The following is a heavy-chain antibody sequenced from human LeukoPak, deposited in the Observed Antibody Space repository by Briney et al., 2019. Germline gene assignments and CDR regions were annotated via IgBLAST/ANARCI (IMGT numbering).Heavy chain of an antibody. CDR2: LYYSGST. V-gene: IGHV4-59*08. D-gene: IGHD3-3*01. J-gene: IGHJ6*03. Sequence: PSETLSFTCTVSGGSISSYYWSWIRQPPGKGLEGIGYLYYSGSTNYNPSLKSRVTISVDSSKNQSSLKLSSVTAADAAVYYCARGVRDFWSGYNHYYYMDVWGKGTTVTVSS. CDR3: ARGVRDFWSGYNHYYYMDV. CDR1: GGSISSYY.